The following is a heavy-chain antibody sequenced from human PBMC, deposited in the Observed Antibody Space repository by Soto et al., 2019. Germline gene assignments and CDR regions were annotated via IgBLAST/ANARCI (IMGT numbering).Heavy chain of an antibody. V-gene: IGHV4-39*01. J-gene: IGHJ6*03. Sequence: QLQLQESGPGLVKPSETLSLTCTVSGGSISSSSYYWGWIRQPPGKGLEWIGRIYYSGSTYYNPSLKSRVTISVDTSKNQFSLKLSSVTAADTAVYYCASLRGEVLTMTADYYYYYYYMDVWGKGTTVTVSS. CDR2: IYYSGST. CDR3: ASLRGEVLTMTADYYYYYYYMDV. CDR1: GGSISSSSYY. D-gene: IGHD3-22*01.